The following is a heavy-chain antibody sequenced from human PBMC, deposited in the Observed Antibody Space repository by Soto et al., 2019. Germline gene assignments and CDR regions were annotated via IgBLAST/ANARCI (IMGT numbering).Heavy chain of an antibody. CDR2: MNPNSGNT. J-gene: IGHJ6*02. D-gene: IGHD3-3*01. V-gene: IGHV1-8*01. CDR3: ARGPITIFGVVTHYGMDV. Sequence: QVQLVQSGAEVKKPGASVKVSCKASGYTFTRYDINWVRQATGQGLEWMGWMNPNSGNTGYAQKFQGRVTMTRNTSISTAYMELSSLRSEDTAVYYCARGPITIFGVVTHYGMDVWGQGTTVTVSS. CDR1: GYTFTRYD.